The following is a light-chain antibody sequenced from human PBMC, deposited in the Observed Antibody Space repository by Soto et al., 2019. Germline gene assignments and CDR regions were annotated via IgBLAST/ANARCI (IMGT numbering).Light chain of an antibody. J-gene: IGLJ2*01. CDR1: SGHSSYI. CDR2: LEGSGSY. CDR3: ETWDSNTVV. Sequence: QAVVTQSSSASASLGSSVKLTCTLSSGHSSYIIAWHQQQPGKAPRYLMKLEGSGSYNKRSGVPDRFSGSSSGADRYLTISNLQSEDEADYYCETWDSNTVVFGGGTKLTVL. V-gene: IGLV4-60*03.